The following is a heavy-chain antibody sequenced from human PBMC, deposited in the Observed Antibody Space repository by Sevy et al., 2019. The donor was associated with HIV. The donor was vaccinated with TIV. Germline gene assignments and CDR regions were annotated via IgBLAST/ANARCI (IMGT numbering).Heavy chain of an antibody. J-gene: IGHJ4*02. CDR1: GYTFTALD. CDR3: ARGIAAGVDY. CDR2: MNPNTDQT. Sequence: ASVKVSCKASGYTFTALDINWERQATGQGLEWMGWMNPNTDQTDYSQRFQGRVTMTRDTSISTAYMELHSLRSDDTAIYYCARGIAAGVDYWGQGTQVTVSS. V-gene: IGHV1-8*01. D-gene: IGHD6-13*01.